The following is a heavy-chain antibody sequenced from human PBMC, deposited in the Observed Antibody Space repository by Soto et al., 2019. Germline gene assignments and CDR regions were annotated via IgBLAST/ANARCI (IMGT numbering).Heavy chain of an antibody. J-gene: IGHJ4*02. CDR3: ARVRFGELV. CDR1: GFTFSSYA. V-gene: IGHV3-23*01. Sequence: EVQLLESGGGLVQPGGSLRLSCAASGFTFSSYAMSWVRQAPGKGLEWVSIIGVGGGDRYYPESVKGRFTISRDNSRDTLYLEMICLRDEDTAVYYCARVRFGELVWGQGTLVTVSS. CDR2: IGVGGGDR. D-gene: IGHD3-10*01.